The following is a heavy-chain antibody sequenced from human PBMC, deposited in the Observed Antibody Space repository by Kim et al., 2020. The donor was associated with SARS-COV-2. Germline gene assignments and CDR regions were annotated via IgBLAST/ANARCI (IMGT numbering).Heavy chain of an antibody. J-gene: IGHJ4*02. CDR2: IDWDDDK. Sequence: SGPTLVNPTQTLTLTCTFSGFSLSTSGMCVSWIRQPPGKALEWLALIDWDDDKYYSTSLKTRLTISKDTSKNQVVLTMTNMDPVDTATYYCARIRGRWRDGYDFDSFDYWGQGTLVTVSS. D-gene: IGHD5-12*01. CDR1: GFSLSTSGMC. V-gene: IGHV2-70*01. CDR3: ARIRGRWRDGYDFDSFDY.